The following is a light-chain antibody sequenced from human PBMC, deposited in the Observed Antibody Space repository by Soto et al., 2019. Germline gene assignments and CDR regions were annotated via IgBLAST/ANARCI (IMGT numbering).Light chain of an antibody. V-gene: IGLV2-14*01. Sequence: QCALTQPASVSGSPGQSITISCTGTSSDVGGYNYVSWYQQNPGTAPKVMIYEVSNRPSGVSNRFSGSKSGNTASLTISGLQAEDEADYYCSSYTTSGTPVFGGGTKVTVL. CDR2: EVS. CDR1: SSDVGGYNY. CDR3: SSYTTSGTPV. J-gene: IGLJ3*02.